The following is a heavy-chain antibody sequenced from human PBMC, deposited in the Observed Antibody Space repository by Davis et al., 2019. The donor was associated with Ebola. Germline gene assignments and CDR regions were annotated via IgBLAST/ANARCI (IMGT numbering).Heavy chain of an antibody. CDR3: ARYAGGYYYYGMDV. V-gene: IGHV3-9*01. Sequence: GGSLRLSCAASGFTFDDYAMHWVRQAPGKGLEWVSGISWNSGSIGYADSVKGRFTISRDNAKNSLYLQMNSLRAEDTALYYCARYAGGYYYYGMDVWGKGTTVTVSS. CDR2: ISWNSGSI. CDR1: GFTFDDYA. J-gene: IGHJ6*04. D-gene: IGHD2-8*01.